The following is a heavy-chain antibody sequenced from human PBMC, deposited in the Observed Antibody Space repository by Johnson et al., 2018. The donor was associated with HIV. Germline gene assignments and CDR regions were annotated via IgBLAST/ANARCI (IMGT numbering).Heavy chain of an antibody. V-gene: IGHV3-30*18. CDR3: AKEESAAAGTYAFDI. CDR1: GFSFGSYG. D-gene: IGHD6-13*01. CDR2: ISYGGTYK. J-gene: IGHJ3*02. Sequence: QVQLVESGGGVVRPGGSLRVSCAASGFSFGSYGMHWVRQAPGKGLEWVAIISYGGTYKYYADSVKGRFPISRDNSNNTLYLQMNSLRAEDTAVYYCAKEESAAAGTYAFDIWGQGTMVTVSS.